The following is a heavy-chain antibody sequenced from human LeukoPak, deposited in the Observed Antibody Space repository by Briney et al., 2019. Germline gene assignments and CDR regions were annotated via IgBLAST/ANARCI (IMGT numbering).Heavy chain of an antibody. CDR1: GGSISSYY. D-gene: IGHD3-22*01. V-gene: IGHV4-59*08. J-gene: IGHJ3*02. CDR3: ARLDSSGYYPDAFDI. Sequence: SETLSLTCTVSGGSISSYYWSWIRQPPGKGLEWIGYIYYSGSTNYNPSLKSRVTISVDTSKNQFSLKLSSVTAADTAVYYCARLDSSGYYPDAFDIWGQGTMVTVSS. CDR2: IYYSGST.